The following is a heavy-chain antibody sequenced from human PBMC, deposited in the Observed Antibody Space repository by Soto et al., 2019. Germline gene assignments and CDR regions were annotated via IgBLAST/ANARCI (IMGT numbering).Heavy chain of an antibody. CDR2: IYATGTT. CDR3: VRDGTKTLRDWFDP. J-gene: IGHJ5*02. Sequence: SETLSLTCTVSGASISGFYWSWIRKSAGKGLEWIGRIYATGTTDYNPSLKSRVMMSVDTSKKQFSLKLRAVTAADTAVYYCVRDGTKTLRDWFDPWGQGISVTVSS. V-gene: IGHV4-4*07. D-gene: IGHD1-1*01. CDR1: GASISGFY.